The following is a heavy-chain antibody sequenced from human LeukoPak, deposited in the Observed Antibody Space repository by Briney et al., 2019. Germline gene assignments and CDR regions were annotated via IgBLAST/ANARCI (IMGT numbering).Heavy chain of an antibody. CDR1: GFTFSNYE. V-gene: IGHV3-48*03. D-gene: IGHD1-1*01. CDR2: ISNRSGSSI. CDR3: AREVGENAGGYNFYYMDV. Sequence: GGSLRLSCAASGFTFSNYEMKWVRQAPGKGLEWVSYISNRSGSSIYYADSVKGRFTISRDNARNSLYLQMNSLRAEDTAVYFCAREVGENAGGYNFYYMDVWGKGTTVTVSS. J-gene: IGHJ6*03.